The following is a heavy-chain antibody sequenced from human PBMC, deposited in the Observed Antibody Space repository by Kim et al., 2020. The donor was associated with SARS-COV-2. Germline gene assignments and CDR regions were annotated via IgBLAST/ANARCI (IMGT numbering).Heavy chain of an antibody. Sequence: GESLKISCKGSGYSFTSYWIGWVRQMPGKGLEWMGIIYPGDSDTRYSPSFQGQVTISADKSISTAYLQWSSLKASDTAMYYCARLGAVYGGYSYGSVWFDPWGQGTLVTVSS. CDR1: GYSFTSYW. CDR2: IYPGDSDT. D-gene: IGHD5-18*01. CDR3: ARLGAVYGGYSYGSVWFDP. J-gene: IGHJ5*02. V-gene: IGHV5-51*01.